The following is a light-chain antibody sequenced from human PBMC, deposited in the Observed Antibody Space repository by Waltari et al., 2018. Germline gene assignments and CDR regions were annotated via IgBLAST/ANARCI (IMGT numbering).Light chain of an antibody. V-gene: IGKV1-27*01. Sequence: DIQMTQSPSSLSASVGDRLTLTCRASQGISKYLAWYQQKPGKIPKLLMYAASTLQSGVPSRFSGSGSGTDFTLTISALQPEDVATYYCQKYNSAPLTFGGGTKVEIK. J-gene: IGKJ4*01. CDR3: QKYNSAPLT. CDR2: AAS. CDR1: QGISKY.